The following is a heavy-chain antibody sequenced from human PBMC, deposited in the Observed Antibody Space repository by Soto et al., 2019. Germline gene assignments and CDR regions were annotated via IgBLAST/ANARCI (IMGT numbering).Heavy chain of an antibody. J-gene: IGHJ3*02. Sequence: GGSLRLSCAASGFTFSDHYMDWVRQAPGKGLEWVGRTRNKANSYTTEYAASVKGRFTISRDDSKNSLYLQMNSLKTEDTAVYYCARERVWYSSSWYAFDIWGQGTMVTVSS. CDR3: ARERVWYSSSWYAFDI. V-gene: IGHV3-72*01. CDR1: GFTFSDHY. D-gene: IGHD6-13*01. CDR2: TRNKANSYTT.